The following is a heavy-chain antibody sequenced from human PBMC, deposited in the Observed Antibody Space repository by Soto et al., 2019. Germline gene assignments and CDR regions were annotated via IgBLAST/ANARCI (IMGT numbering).Heavy chain of an antibody. CDR2: ISSSSTYI. V-gene: IGHV3-21*01. D-gene: IGHD3-22*01. CDR3: ARPLHYYDGSGYSAY. J-gene: IGHJ4*02. CDR1: GFTFSTYA. Sequence: EVQLVESGGGLVKPGGSRRLSVAASGFTFSTYAMNWFRQAPGKGLEWVSSISSSSTYIYYADSVKGRFTISRDNAKNSLYLQMNSLRAEDTAVYYCARPLHYYDGSGYSAYWGQGTLVTVSS.